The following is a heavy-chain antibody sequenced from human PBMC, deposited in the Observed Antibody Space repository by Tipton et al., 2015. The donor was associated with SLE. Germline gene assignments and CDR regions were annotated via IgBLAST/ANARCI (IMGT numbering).Heavy chain of an antibody. V-gene: IGHV3-9*01. CDR3: VKDRGAIKYYGMDV. Sequence: RSLRLSCEASGFSFGDYAMNWVRQSPGKGLEWVSGISWSSDTIGYADSLKGRVTISRDNAKKSLYLQMNSLRPEDTALYYCVKDRGAIKYYGMDVWGQGTTVTVSS. CDR1: GFSFGDYA. D-gene: IGHD3-16*01. CDR2: ISWSSDTI. J-gene: IGHJ6*02.